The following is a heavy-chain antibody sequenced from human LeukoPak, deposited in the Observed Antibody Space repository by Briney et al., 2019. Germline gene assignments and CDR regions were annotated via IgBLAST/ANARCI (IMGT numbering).Heavy chain of an antibody. CDR3: ARDPYSGSYGNYYYYFMDV. CDR2: ITSGSSYI. CDR1: GFTFSGYN. Sequence: GGSLRLSCAASGFTFSGYNMNWVRQAPGKGLEWVSSITSGSSYIYYADPVKGRFNISRDNAKNSLYLQMNSLRAEDTAVYYCARDPYSGSYGNYYYYFMDVWGKGTTVTISS. D-gene: IGHD1-26*01. V-gene: IGHV3-21*01. J-gene: IGHJ6*03.